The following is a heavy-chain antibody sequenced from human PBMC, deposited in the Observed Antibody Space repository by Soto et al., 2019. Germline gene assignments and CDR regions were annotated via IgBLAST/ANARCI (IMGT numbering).Heavy chain of an antibody. V-gene: IGHV3-33*01. D-gene: IGHD2-21*02. CDR2: IWYDGSNK. CDR3: ARSAVKYCGGDCPYYFDY. J-gene: IGHJ4*02. CDR1: GFTFSSYG. Sequence: QVQLVESGGGVVQPGRSLRLSCAASGFTFSSYGMHWVRQAPGKGLEWVAVIWYDGSNKYYADSVKGRFTISRDNSKNTSYLQMNSLRAEHTAVYYCARSAVKYCGGDCPYYFDYWGQGTLVTVSS.